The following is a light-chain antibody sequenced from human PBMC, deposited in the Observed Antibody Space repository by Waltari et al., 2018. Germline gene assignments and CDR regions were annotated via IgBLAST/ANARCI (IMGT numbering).Light chain of an antibody. CDR2: LNSNGRH. J-gene: IGLJ3*02. CDR3: QTWDSGSHAWV. Sequence: QLVLTQSPSASASLGASVKPTCTLSSGHINYAIAWHQQQPQKGPGYLMKLNSNGRHTKGDGSPDRFSGSSSGAERYLTISRVQSDDEAEYYCQTWDSGSHAWVFGGGTKLTVL. V-gene: IGLV4-69*01. CDR1: SGHINYA.